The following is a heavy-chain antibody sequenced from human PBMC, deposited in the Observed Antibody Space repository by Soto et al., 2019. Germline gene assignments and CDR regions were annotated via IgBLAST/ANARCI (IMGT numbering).Heavy chain of an antibody. J-gene: IGHJ6*03. D-gene: IGHD3-3*01. Sequence: QVQLVQSGAEVKKPGASVKVSCKASGYTFTNYGINWVRQAPGQGREGMGWISAYNGNTNFAQKLQGRVTLTTDTSKSTAYMELRSLRSDDTAVYYCASVPSGDYYYYMDVWGRGTTVSVSS. CDR3: ASVPSGDYYYYMDV. CDR2: ISAYNGNT. V-gene: IGHV1-18*01. CDR1: GYTFTNYG.